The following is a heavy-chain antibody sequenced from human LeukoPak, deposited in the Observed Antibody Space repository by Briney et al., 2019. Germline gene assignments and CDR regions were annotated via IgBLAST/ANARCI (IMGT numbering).Heavy chain of an antibody. CDR3: ARTELAVPTGY. CDR1: GFTFSSDS. CDR2: ISSSGSTI. J-gene: IGHJ4*02. Sequence: PGGSLRLSCAASGFTFSSDSMNWVRQAPGKGLEWVSYISSSGSTIYYADSVKGRLTISRDNAKNSLYLQMNSLRAEDTAVYYCARTELAVPTGYWGQGTLVTVSS. V-gene: IGHV3-48*04. D-gene: IGHD3-3*02.